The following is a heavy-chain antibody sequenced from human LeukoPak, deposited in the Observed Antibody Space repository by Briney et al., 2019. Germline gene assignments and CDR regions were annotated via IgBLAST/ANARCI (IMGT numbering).Heavy chain of an antibody. D-gene: IGHD2-2*02. CDR3: VRHCSSTSCYTYNAFDI. Sequence: PGRSLRLSCAASGFTFSSYSMNWVRQAPGKGLEWVSSISSSSSYIYYADSVKGRFTISRDNAKNSLYLQMNRLRAEDTAVYYCVRHCSSTSCYTYNAFDIWGQGTMVTVSS. CDR2: ISSSSSYI. CDR1: GFTFSSYS. J-gene: IGHJ3*02. V-gene: IGHV3-21*01.